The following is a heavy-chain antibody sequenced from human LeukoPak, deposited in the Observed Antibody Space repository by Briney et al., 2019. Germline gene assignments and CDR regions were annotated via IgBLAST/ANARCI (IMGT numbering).Heavy chain of an antibody. CDR2: ISAYNGNT. CDR1: GYTFTSYG. Sequence: ASVKVSCKASGYTFTSYGISWVRQAPGQGLECMGWISAYNGNTNYAQKLQGRVTMTTDTSTSTAYMELRSLRSDDTAVYYCARGYSSGYYYAVGPLDYWGQGTLVTVSS. D-gene: IGHD3-22*01. V-gene: IGHV1-18*01. CDR3: ARGYSSGYYYAVGPLDY. J-gene: IGHJ4*02.